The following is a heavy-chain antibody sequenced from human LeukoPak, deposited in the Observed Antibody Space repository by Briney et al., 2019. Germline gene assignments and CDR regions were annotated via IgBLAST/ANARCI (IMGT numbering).Heavy chain of an antibody. V-gene: IGHV3-48*01. CDR2: ITGSTTTI. CDR3: ARSTDWYADY. Sequence: GGSLRLSCAASGFTFSVYSMNWVRQAPGKGLEWISYITGSTTTIYYADSVRGRFTISRANAKNSLYLQLNNLRPDDTAVYYCARSTDWYADYWGRGTLVTVSS. CDR1: GFTFSVYS. D-gene: IGHD3-9*01. J-gene: IGHJ4*02.